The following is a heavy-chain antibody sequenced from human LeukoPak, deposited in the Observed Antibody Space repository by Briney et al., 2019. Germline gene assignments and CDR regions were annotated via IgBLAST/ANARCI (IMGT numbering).Heavy chain of an antibody. D-gene: IGHD3-10*01. Sequence: GEALQISFKGSGYRFTSYWIGWVRPMPGKGLGWMGIIYPGDSDTRYSPSFQGQVTISADKSISTAYLQWSSLKASDTAMYYCARRGVRELYYYYGMDVWGQGTTVTVSS. CDR1: GYRFTSYW. CDR2: IYPGDSDT. CDR3: ARRGVRELYYYYGMDV. J-gene: IGHJ6*02. V-gene: IGHV5-51*01.